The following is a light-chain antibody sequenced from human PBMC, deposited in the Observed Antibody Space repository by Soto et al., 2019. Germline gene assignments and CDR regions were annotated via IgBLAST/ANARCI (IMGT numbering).Light chain of an antibody. CDR3: CSYTGTTTHYV. Sequence: QSALTQPASVSGSPGQSITISCTGTSGDIGSYNLVSWYQQHPGKAPKLIIFEGTKRPSGVSNRFSGSKSGNTASLTISGLQAEDEADYYCCSYTGTTTHYVFGTGTKV. CDR1: SGDIGSYNL. CDR2: EGT. J-gene: IGLJ1*01. V-gene: IGLV2-23*01.